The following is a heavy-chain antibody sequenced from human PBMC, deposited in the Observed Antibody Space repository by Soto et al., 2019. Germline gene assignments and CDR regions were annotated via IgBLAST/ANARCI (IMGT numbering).Heavy chain of an antibody. CDR2: ISWNSGSM. V-gene: IGHV3-9*01. Sequence: GGSLRLSCAASGFTFSSYSMNWVRQAPGKGLEWVSGISWNSGSMGYADSVKGRFTISRDNAKNSLYLQMNSLRAEDTALYYCAKEAAAGTSLDYWGQGTLVTVSS. CDR3: AKEAAAGTSLDY. D-gene: IGHD6-13*01. J-gene: IGHJ4*02. CDR1: GFTFSSYS.